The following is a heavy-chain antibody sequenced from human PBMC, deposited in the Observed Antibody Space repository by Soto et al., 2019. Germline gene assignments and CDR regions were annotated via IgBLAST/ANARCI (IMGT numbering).Heavy chain of an antibody. CDR1: GYTLTELS. CDR2: FDPEDGET. V-gene: IGHV1-24*01. CDR3: ASRAAPYYSSYSGMDV. J-gene: IGHJ6*02. D-gene: IGHD2-15*01. Sequence: ASVKVSCKVSGYTLTELSMHWVRQAPGKGLEWMGGFDPEDGETIYAQKFQGRVTMTEDTSTDTAYMELSSLRSEDTAVYYCASRAAPYYSSYSGMDVWGQGTTVTVPS.